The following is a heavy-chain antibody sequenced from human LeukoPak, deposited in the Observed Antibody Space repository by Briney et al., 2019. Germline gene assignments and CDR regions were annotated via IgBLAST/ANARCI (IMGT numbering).Heavy chain of an antibody. CDR2: INPNSGGT. Sequence: ASLKVDCKAYGDTITGYYMHWVPQAPGQRLYWMGWINPNSGGTNYAQKFQGRVTMTRDTSISTAYMELSRLRSDDTAVYYCARGIVGATTGDWGQGTLVTVSS. J-gene: IGHJ4*02. CDR1: GDTITGYY. D-gene: IGHD1-26*01. CDR3: ARGIVGATTGD. V-gene: IGHV1-2*02.